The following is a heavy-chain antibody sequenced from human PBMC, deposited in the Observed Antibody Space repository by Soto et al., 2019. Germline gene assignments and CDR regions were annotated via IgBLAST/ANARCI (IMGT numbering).Heavy chain of an antibody. CDR1: GFTVSSSY. Sequence: EVQLVESGGGLVQPGGSLRLSCAASGFTVSSSYMSWVRQAPGKGLEWVSVIYSAGNTFYADSVKDRFTISRDNSKNTLYLQMNSLRVEDTAVYYCASGYSCIGGSCLWGQGTLVAVSS. CDR2: IYSAGNT. D-gene: IGHD2-15*01. V-gene: IGHV3-66*01. CDR3: ASGYSCIGGSCL. J-gene: IGHJ4*02.